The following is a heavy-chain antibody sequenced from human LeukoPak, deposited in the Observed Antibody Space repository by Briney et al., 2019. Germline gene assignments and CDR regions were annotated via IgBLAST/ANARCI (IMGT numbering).Heavy chain of an antibody. CDR2: ISSSSYI. V-gene: IGHV3-21*01. Sequence: GGSLRLSCAASGFTFTGYSMNWVRQAPGKGLEWVSSISSSSYIYYSDSVKGRCTISTDNTKNSLYLQMNSQRDEDTAVYYCAREQGSGRGYSGSSLAENWFDPWGQGTLVTVSS. J-gene: IGHJ5*02. CDR1: GFTFTGYS. CDR3: AREQGSGRGYSGSSLAENWFDP. D-gene: IGHD1-26*01.